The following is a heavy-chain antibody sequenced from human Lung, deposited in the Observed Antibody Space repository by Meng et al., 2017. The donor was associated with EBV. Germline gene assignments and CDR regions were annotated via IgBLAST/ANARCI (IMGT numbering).Heavy chain of an antibody. V-gene: IGHV4-39*07. J-gene: IGHJ5*02. CDR3: ARDGRDIVATIRGLDS. CDR2: IFYSGGT. D-gene: IGHD5-12*01. CDR1: GGSIRSTTYY. Sequence: QRQLQGLGPGVVKFWETLSLTCSVSGGSIRSTTYYWGWFRQPPGKGLEWIGSIFYSGGTYSNSSLKSRVTLSVDTSKNQFSLKLSSVTAADTAVYYCARDGRDIVATIRGLDSWGPGTLVTVSS.